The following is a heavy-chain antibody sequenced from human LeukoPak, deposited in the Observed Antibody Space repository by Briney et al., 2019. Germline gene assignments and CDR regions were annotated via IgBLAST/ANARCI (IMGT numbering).Heavy chain of an antibody. Sequence: GGSLRLSCAASGFTFSSYAMSWVRQAPGKGLEWVSAISGSGGSTYYADSVKGRFTISRDNSKNTLYLQMNSLRAEDTAVYYCAKDHLITMMVVVITTHFDYWGQGTLVTVSS. CDR1: GFTFSSYA. D-gene: IGHD3-22*01. V-gene: IGHV3-23*01. CDR3: AKDHLITMMVVVITTHFDY. J-gene: IGHJ4*02. CDR2: ISGSGGST.